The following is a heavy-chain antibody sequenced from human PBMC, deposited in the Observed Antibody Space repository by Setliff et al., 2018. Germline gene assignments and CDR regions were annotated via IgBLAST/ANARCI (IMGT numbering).Heavy chain of an antibody. J-gene: IGHJ4*02. V-gene: IGHV1-18*01. CDR1: GYTFTSYG. Sequence: ASVKVSCKASGYTFTSYGISWVRQAPGQGLEWMGWISAYNGNTNYAQKLQGRVTMTTDTSTSTAYMELRSLRSDGTAMYYCARDLSTTVMTRSWYYFDYWGQGTLVTVS. CDR3: ARDLSTTVMTRSWYYFDY. CDR2: ISAYNGNT. D-gene: IGHD4-17*01.